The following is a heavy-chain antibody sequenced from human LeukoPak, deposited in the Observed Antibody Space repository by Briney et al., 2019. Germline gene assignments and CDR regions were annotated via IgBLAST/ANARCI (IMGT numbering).Heavy chain of an antibody. CDR2: ISSNGGST. V-gene: IGHV3-64*01. J-gene: IGHJ5*02. D-gene: IGHD3-22*01. CDR1: GFTFSSYA. CDR3: AIKVLGDSSGYFGS. Sequence: PGGSLRLSCAASGFTFSSYAMHWVRQAPGKGLEYVSAISSNGGSTYYANSVKGRFTISRDNSKNTLYLQMGSLRAEDMAVYYCAIKVLGDSSGYFGSWGQGTLVTVSS.